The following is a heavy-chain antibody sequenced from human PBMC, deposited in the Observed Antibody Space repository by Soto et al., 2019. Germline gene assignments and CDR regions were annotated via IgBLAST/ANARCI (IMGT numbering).Heavy chain of an antibody. D-gene: IGHD3-3*01. CDR1: GDSVSSNSAA. Sequence: SQTLSLTCAISGDSVSSNSAAWNWIRQSPSRGLEWLGRTYYRSKWYNDYAVSVKSRITINPDTSKNQFSLQLNSVTPEDTAVYYCAREGPYYDFWSGYYTNQYYYGMDVWGQATTVTVSS. CDR3: AREGPYYDFWSGYYTNQYYYGMDV. J-gene: IGHJ6*02. V-gene: IGHV6-1*01. CDR2: TYYRSKWYN.